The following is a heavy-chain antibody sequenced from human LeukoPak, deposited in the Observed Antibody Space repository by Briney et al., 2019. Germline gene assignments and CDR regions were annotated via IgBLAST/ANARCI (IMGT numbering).Heavy chain of an antibody. CDR2: INPNSGGT. D-gene: IGHD4-17*01. Sequence: ASVKVSCKASGYTFTSYGISWVRQAPGQGLEWMGRINPNSGGTNYAQKFQGRVTMTRDTSISTAYMELSRLRSDDTAVYYCAITTRLGSFDYWGQGTLVTVSS. CDR1: GYTFTSYG. J-gene: IGHJ4*02. V-gene: IGHV1-2*06. CDR3: AITTRLGSFDY.